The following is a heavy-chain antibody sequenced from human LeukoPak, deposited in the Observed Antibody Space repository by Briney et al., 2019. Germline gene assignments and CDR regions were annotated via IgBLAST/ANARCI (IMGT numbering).Heavy chain of an antibody. V-gene: IGHV3-64*04. CDR1: GYTFSGYY. D-gene: IGHD1-14*01. Sequence: SCKASGYTFSGYYMHWVRQAPGKGLEYVSGISRNGGSTYYADSVKGRFTISRDNSKNTLYLQMNSLRAEDTAVYYCAKVGEPQVYYFDQWGQGTLVTVSS. J-gene: IGHJ4*02. CDR2: ISRNGGST. CDR3: AKVGEPQVYYFDQ.